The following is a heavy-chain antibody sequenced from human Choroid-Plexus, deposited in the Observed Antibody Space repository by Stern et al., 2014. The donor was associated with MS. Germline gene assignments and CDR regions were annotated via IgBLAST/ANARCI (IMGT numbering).Heavy chain of an antibody. V-gene: IGHV1-2*02. CDR2: INPNTGGT. D-gene: IGHD3-3*01. Sequence: HVQPVQSGAEVKKPGASVKVSCKTSGYIFTGYYIHWVRQAPGQGLEWMAWINPNTGGTKYAQKFQGRVTMSRDTSISTAYVELSSLTSDDTAVYYCARDQRGITIFGVVTDYYYLGMDVWGQGTTVTVSS. CDR1: GYIFTGYY. CDR3: ARDQRGITIFGVVTDYYYLGMDV. J-gene: IGHJ6*02.